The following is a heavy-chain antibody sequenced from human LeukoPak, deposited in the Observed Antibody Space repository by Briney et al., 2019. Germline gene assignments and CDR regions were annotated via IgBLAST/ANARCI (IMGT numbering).Heavy chain of an antibody. CDR2: ISNGGGST. V-gene: IGHV3-23*01. J-gene: IGHJ4*02. Sequence: PGGSLRLSCAASGFAFSDYAMSWVRQAPGKGLEWVAVISNGGGSTYYADSVKGRFTISRDNSKNTLYLQMNSLGAEDTALYYCAKHLRNGVYLGFDCWGQGTLVTVSS. CDR1: GFAFSDYA. CDR3: AKHLRNGVYLGFDC. D-gene: IGHD2/OR15-2a*01.